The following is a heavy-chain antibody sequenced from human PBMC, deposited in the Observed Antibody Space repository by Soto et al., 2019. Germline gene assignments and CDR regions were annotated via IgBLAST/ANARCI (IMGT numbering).Heavy chain of an antibody. Sequence: SLRRSCAASGLTFSSYDMHWVRQPTGQGLEWVSAMGTSGDTYYPGSVKGRFTISRENAKNSLYLQINSLRAGDTAVYYCARGTRNFYDNSGYWSLFDPCGQRTLVTVS. CDR2: MGTSGDT. CDR1: GLTFSSYD. CDR3: ARGTRNFYDNSGYWSLFDP. V-gene: IGHV3-13*01. J-gene: IGHJ5*02. D-gene: IGHD3-22*01.